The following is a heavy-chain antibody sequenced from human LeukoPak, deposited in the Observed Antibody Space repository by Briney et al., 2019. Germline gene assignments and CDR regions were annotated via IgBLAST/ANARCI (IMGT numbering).Heavy chain of an antibody. Sequence: PSQTLSLTCTVSGGSISSGGFYWSWIRQPAGKGLEWIGRIYTSGSTSYNPSLKSRVTISVDTSKNQFSLKLSSVTAADTAVYYCASDYGGIYWGQGTLVTVSS. V-gene: IGHV4-61*02. CDR2: IYTSGST. J-gene: IGHJ4*02. CDR1: GGSISSGGFY. D-gene: IGHD4-23*01. CDR3: ASDYGGIY.